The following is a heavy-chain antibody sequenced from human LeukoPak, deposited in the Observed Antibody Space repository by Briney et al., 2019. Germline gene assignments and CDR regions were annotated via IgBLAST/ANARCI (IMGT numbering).Heavy chain of an antibody. CDR1: GGSISSYY. CDR2: IYYSGST. J-gene: IGHJ4*02. CDR3: ARTTPNWGIFDY. D-gene: IGHD3-16*01. Sequence: SETLSLTCTVSGGSISSYYWSWIRQPPGKGLEWIGYIYYSGSTNYNPSLKSRVTISVDTSKNQFSLKLSSVTAADTVVYYCARTTPNWGIFDYWGQGTLVTVSS. V-gene: IGHV4-59*01.